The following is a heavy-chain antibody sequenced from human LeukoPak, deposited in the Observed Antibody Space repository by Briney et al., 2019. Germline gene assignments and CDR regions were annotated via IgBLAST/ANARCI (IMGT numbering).Heavy chain of an antibody. V-gene: IGHV3-7*03. D-gene: IGHD4-17*01. CDR1: GFTFSSYW. J-gene: IGHJ4*02. Sequence: PGGALRLSCAASGFTFSSYWMSWVRQAPGKGLEWVANIKQDGSEKYYVDSVKGRFTISRDNAKNSLYLQMNSLRAEDTALYYCAKDTKDYEGFYYFDYWGQGTLVTVSS. CDR2: IKQDGSEK. CDR3: AKDTKDYEGFYYFDY.